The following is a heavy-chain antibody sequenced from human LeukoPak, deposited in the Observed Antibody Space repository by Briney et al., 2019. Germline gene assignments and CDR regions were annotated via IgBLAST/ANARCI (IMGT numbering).Heavy chain of an antibody. J-gene: IGHJ6*02. Sequence: SETLSLTCTVSGGSISSSSYYWGWIRQPPGKGLEWIGSIYYSGSTYYNPSLKSRVTISVDTSKNQFSLKLSSVTAADTAVYYCARGGLIPPSIAARHNYYYYGMDVWGQGTTVTVSS. D-gene: IGHD6-6*01. CDR1: GGSISSSSYY. V-gene: IGHV4-39*01. CDR2: IYYSGST. CDR3: ARGGLIPPSIAARHNYYYYGMDV.